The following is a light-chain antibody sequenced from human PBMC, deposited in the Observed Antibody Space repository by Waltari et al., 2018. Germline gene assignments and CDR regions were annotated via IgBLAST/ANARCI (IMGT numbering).Light chain of an antibody. V-gene: IGLV3-19*01. J-gene: IGLJ3*02. CDR1: SLRTFY. Sequence: SSELTQDPAVSVALGQTVTITCQGDSLRTFYSSWFQHKPGQAPLLVIYANDNRPSGIPDRFSGSSSGDTASLTITGAQAEDEADYYCNSRDISGYLWVFGGGTKLTVL. CDR3: NSRDISGYLWV. CDR2: AND.